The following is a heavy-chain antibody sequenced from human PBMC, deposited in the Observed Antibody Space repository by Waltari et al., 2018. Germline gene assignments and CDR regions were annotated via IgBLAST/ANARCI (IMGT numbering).Heavy chain of an antibody. V-gene: IGHV1-8*03. CDR2: MNPNRGNT. Sequence: QVQLVQSGAEVKKPGASVKVSCKASGYTFTRYDITWGRQAPGQGLEWMGWMNPNRGNTSYAQKFQGRVTITRNNSISTAYMELSSLRSEDTAVYYCARGRAARPRGNWFDPWGQGTLVTVSS. CDR3: ARGRAARPRGNWFDP. D-gene: IGHD6-6*01. CDR1: GYTFTRYD. J-gene: IGHJ5*02.